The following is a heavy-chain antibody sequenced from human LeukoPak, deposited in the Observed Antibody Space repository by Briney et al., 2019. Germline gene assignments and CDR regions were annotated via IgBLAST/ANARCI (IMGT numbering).Heavy chain of an antibody. D-gene: IGHD2-15*01. J-gene: IGHJ4*02. Sequence: GXXLRLSCAASGFTFSSYAMSWVRQAPGKGLEWVTAISGSGGSTYYADSVKGRFTISRYNSKNTLYLQMNSLRAEDTAVYYCAKDIPYYCSGGSCSQYYFDYWGQGTLVTVSS. CDR2: ISGSGGST. V-gene: IGHV3-23*01. CDR1: GFTFSSYA. CDR3: AKDIPYYCSGGSCSQYYFDY.